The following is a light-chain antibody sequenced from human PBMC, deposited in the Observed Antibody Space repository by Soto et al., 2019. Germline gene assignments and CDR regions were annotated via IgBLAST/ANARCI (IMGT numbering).Light chain of an antibody. V-gene: IGKV1-27*01. CDR3: QQFNNYPLT. J-gene: IGKJ4*01. Sequence: DIQMTQSPSSLSASVGDRVTITCRASQGIDNHLAWYQQKPGKAPKLLIYAASTLQSGVPSRFTGSGSGTDFTLTISSLQHEDAATYYCQQFNNYPLTFGAGTKVDIK. CDR2: AAS. CDR1: QGIDNH.